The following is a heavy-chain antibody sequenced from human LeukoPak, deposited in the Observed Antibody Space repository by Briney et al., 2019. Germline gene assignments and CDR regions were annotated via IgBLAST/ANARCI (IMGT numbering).Heavy chain of an antibody. Sequence: SETLSLTCTVSGVSISRNFWSWIRQPPGKGLEWIGYIYYSGSTRYNPSLNSRVTILIDTSKNQFSLRLSSVTAADTAVYYCAREVPNDAFDIWGQGTMVTVSS. J-gene: IGHJ3*02. CDR3: AREVPNDAFDI. CDR1: GVSISRNF. V-gene: IGHV4-59*12. CDR2: IYYSGST.